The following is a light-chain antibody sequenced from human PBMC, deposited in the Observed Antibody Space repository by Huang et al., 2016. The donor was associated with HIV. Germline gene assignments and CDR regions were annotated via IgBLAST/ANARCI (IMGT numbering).Light chain of an antibody. CDR1: RSVSTN. Sequence: EIVMTQSPATLSVSPGQRVTLSCRANRSVSTNLAWYQQRHGQAPRLLIYGSSTRAPVIPARFSGSGSGTDFSLTISSLQSEDFALYYCHQYNNWRLSFGGGTRV. V-gene: IGKV3-15*01. J-gene: IGKJ4*01. CDR3: HQYNNWRLS. CDR2: GSS.